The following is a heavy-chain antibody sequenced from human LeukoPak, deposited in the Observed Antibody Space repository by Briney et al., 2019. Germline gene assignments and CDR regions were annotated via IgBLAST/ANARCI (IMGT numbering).Heavy chain of an antibody. V-gene: IGHV1-3*01. Sequence: ASVKVSCKASGYTFTTYAMHWVRQAPGQRLEWMGWINAVNGNTKYSQKFQGRVTITRDTSASTAYMELSSLRSEDTAVYYCVRGGYSYGQKRGVDYWGQGTPVTVSS. J-gene: IGHJ4*02. CDR3: VRGGYSYGQKRGVDY. D-gene: IGHD5-18*01. CDR2: INAVNGNT. CDR1: GYTFTTYA.